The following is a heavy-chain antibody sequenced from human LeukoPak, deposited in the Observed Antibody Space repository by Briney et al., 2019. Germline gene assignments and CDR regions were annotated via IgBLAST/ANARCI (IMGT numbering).Heavy chain of an antibody. CDR2: IYSGGST. CDR3: ARVLSRGYSGYDLWNYYYYYMDV. CDR1: GLTVSSNY. D-gene: IGHD5-12*01. J-gene: IGHJ6*03. V-gene: IGHV3-53*01. Sequence: GGSLRLSCAASGLTVSSNYMRWVSQAPRKGLEWVSVIYSGGSTYYADSVKGRFTISRDNSKNTLYLQMNSLRAEDTAVYYSARVLSRGYSGYDLWNYYYYYMDVWGKGTTVTVSS.